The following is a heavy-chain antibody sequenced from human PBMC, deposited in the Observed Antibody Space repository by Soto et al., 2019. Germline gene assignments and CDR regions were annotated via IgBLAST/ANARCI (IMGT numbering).Heavy chain of an antibody. D-gene: IGHD3-3*01. CDR2: IFSNDEK. CDR3: ARIGVSRSPRSYCYMDV. Sequence: SGPTLVNPTETLTLTCTVSGFSLSNARMGVSWIRQPPGKALEWLAHIFSNDEKSYSTALKSRLTISKDTSKSQEVLTMTNINPVDTATYSCARIGVSRSPRSYCYMDVCGKGTTGTVSS. CDR1: GFSLSNARMG. J-gene: IGHJ6*03. V-gene: IGHV2-26*01.